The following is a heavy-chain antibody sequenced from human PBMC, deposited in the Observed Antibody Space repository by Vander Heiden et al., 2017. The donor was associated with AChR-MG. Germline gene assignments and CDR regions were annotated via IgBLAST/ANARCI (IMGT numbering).Heavy chain of an antibody. J-gene: IGHJ4*02. Sequence: QVRLVEAGGDVVPPGRSLSLSCAASGVTFRSYGMHWVRQAPGKGLEWVAVVSYDGSKKYYADSVKGRFTISRDNSRNTLYLQINSLTAGDTAVYYCARANSGVVLPTTKFDSWGQGTLVTVSS. CDR1: GVTFRSYG. CDR3: ARANSGVVLPTTKFDS. CDR2: VSYDGSKK. V-gene: IGHV3-30*03. D-gene: IGHD3-16*02.